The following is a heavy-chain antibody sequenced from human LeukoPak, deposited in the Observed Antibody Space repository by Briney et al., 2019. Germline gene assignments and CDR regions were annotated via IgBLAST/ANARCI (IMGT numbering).Heavy chain of an antibody. CDR1: GFTFSTYW. D-gene: IGHD4-17*01. CDR3: AKLVGGTTVTLD. V-gene: IGHV3-74*01. Sequence: GGSLRLSCAASGFTFSTYWMHWVRQAPGKGLVWVSRINSDGSSTSYADSVKGRFTISRDNSKNTLYLQMNSLRAEDTAVYYCAKLVGGTTVTLDWGQGTLVTVSS. CDR2: INSDGSST. J-gene: IGHJ4*02.